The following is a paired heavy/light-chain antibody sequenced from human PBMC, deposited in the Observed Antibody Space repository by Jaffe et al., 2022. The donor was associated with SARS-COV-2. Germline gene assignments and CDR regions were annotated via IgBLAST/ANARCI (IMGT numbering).Light chain of an antibody. V-gene: IGKV1-39*01. J-gene: IGKJ4*01. Sequence: DVQMTQSPSSLSASVGDRVTITCRASQTVYEYLNWYQQKPGRAPKLLIYTTSTLQSGVPSRFSASGFGTDFTLTISSLQPEDFATYYCLQTSSTPLTFGGGTKVQI. CDR2: TTS. CDR1: QTVYEY. CDR3: LQTSSTPLT.
Heavy chain of an antibody. D-gene: IGHD3-10*01. CDR1: GFTFNDAW. V-gene: IGHV3-15*01. CDR3: VPTPWGVRGMGDS. Sequence: EVQLVESGGGLVKPGGSLRLSCAASGFTFNDAWMSWVRQAPGKGLEWVGRIKSKSDGGTTDYAAFVEGRFIISRDESQNSLYLQMNSLRSEDTGIYYCVPTPWGVRGMGDSWGQGSLVAVSS. J-gene: IGHJ4*02. CDR2: IKSKSDGGTT.